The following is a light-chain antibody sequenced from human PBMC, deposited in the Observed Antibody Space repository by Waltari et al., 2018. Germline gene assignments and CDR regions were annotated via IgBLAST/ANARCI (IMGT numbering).Light chain of an antibody. J-gene: IGKJ2*01. CDR3: QQCYSFPYT. Sequence: DIVMTQSPDSLAVSLGERATINCKSSQSVLSSSNNKNSLGWDQQKPGQPPRLLISWASTRESGVPDRFSGSGSGTDFTLTISSLQAEDVAVYYCQQCYSFPYTFGQGTKLEIK. CDR2: WAS. V-gene: IGKV4-1*01. CDR1: QSVLSSSNNKNS.